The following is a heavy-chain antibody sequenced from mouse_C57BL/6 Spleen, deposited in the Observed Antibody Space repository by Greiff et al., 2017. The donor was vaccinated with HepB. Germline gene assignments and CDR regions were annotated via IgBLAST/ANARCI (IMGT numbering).Heavy chain of an antibody. Sequence: VQLQQSGPELVKPGASVKISCKASGYAFSSSWMNWVKQRPGKGLEWIGRIYPGDGDTNYNGKFKGKATLTADKSSSTAYMQLSSLTSEDSAVYFCARKEGDYYGSTSWFAYWGQGTLVTVSA. D-gene: IGHD1-1*01. J-gene: IGHJ3*01. V-gene: IGHV1-82*01. CDR2: IYPGDGDT. CDR3: ARKEGDYYGSTSWFAY. CDR1: GYAFSSSW.